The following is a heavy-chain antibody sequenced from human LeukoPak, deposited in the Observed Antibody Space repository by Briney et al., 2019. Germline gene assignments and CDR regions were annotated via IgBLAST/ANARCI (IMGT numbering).Heavy chain of an antibody. Sequence: SETLSLTCSVSGGSISIYYWSWIRQPAGKGLEWIWRIYTSGSTNYNPSLKSRVTMSVDTSKNQFSLTLSSVTAADTGVYYCARWTTVTRAFDFWGQGTLVTVSS. CDR2: IYTSGST. V-gene: IGHV4-4*07. D-gene: IGHD4-17*01. CDR1: GGSISIYY. CDR3: ARWTTVTRAFDF. J-gene: IGHJ4*02.